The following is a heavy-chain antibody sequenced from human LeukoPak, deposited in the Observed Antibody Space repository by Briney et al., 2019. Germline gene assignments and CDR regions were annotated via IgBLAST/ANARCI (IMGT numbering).Heavy chain of an antibody. J-gene: IGHJ4*02. D-gene: IGHD4-11*01. CDR2: IKQDESEK. V-gene: IGHV3-7*03. Sequence: PGGSLRLSCVASGPPFSDYWMSWVRQAPGKGLEWVANIKQDESEKYYVDSVRGRFTISRDNAKTSLYLQMNSLRAEDTAVYYCARGLTNYRNYGFSDYWGQGTLVTVSS. CDR1: GPPFSDYW. CDR3: ARGLTNYRNYGFSDY.